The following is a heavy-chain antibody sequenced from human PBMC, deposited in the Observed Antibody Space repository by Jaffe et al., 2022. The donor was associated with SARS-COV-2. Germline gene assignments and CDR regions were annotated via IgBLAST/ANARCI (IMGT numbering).Heavy chain of an antibody. CDR2: IGTAGDT. J-gene: IGHJ6*02. Sequence: EVQLVESGGGLVQPGGSLRLSCAASGFTFSSYDMHWVRQATGKGLEWVSAIGTAGDTYYPGSVKGRFTISRENAKNSLYLQMNSLRAGDTAVYYCARGHDYVWGSYRASGGIYGMDVWGQGTTVTVSS. CDR1: GFTFSSYD. V-gene: IGHV3-13*01. CDR3: ARGHDYVWGSYRASGGIYGMDV. D-gene: IGHD3-16*02.